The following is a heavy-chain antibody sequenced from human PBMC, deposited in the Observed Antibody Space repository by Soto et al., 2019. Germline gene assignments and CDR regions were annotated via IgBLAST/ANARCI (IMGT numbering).Heavy chain of an antibody. Sequence: LSLTCTVSGGSISNYYWTWVRQPPGKGLEWIGYIYYRGNTNYNPSINSRITISVDTSTNQFSVKLSSVSAADTAVYYCARQAVYYDSSGYLESWGQGTLVTVSS. CDR2: IYYRGNT. J-gene: IGHJ4*02. V-gene: IGHV4-59*01. CDR1: GGSISNYY. CDR3: ARQAVYYDSSGYLES. D-gene: IGHD3-22*01.